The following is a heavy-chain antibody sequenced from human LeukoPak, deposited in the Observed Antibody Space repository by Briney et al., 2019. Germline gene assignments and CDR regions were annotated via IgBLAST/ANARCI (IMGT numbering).Heavy chain of an antibody. CDR1: GYTLTELS. D-gene: IGHD3-22*01. J-gene: IGHJ4*02. V-gene: IGHV1-24*01. CDR2: FDPEDGET. Sequence: ASVKVSCKVSGYTLTELSMHWVRQAPGKGLEWMGGFDPEDGETIYAQKFQGRVTMTEDTSTDTAYMELSSLRSEDTAVYYCATATYDSSGYFLDYWGQGTLVTVSS. CDR3: ATATYDSSGYFLDY.